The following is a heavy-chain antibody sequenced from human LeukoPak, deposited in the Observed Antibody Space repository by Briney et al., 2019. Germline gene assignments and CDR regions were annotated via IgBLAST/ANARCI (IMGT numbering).Heavy chain of an antibody. Sequence: PGGSLRLSCAASGFTFSSYEMNWVRQAPGKGLEWVSYISSSGSTIYYADSVKGRFTISRDNAKNSLYLQMNSLRAEDTAVYYCARERLIYCGGDCYSPPLDYWGQGTLVTVSS. J-gene: IGHJ4*02. D-gene: IGHD2-21*02. CDR3: ARERLIYCGGDCYSPPLDY. CDR2: ISSSGSTI. V-gene: IGHV3-48*03. CDR1: GFTFSSYE.